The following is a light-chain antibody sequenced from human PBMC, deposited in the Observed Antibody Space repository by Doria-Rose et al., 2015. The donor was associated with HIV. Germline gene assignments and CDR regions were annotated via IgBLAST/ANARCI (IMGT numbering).Light chain of an antibody. V-gene: IGKV4-1*01. CDR3: QQYYDTPS. CDR2: WVS. J-gene: IGKJ3*01. Sequence: TQSPESLGMSLGERAILNCKSNQSLLYTSKNYLAWYQQKPGQPPKLLIYWVSTRQSGVPARFSGSGSGTDFTLTISSLEAEDVAVYYCQQYYDTPSFGPGTTVDIK. CDR1: QSLLYTSKNY.